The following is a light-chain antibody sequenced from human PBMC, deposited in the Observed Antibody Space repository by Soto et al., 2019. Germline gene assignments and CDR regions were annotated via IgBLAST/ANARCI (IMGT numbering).Light chain of an antibody. V-gene: IGLV2-8*01. CDR2: EVS. J-gene: IGLJ3*02. Sequence: QSALTQPPSASGSPGQSVSISCTGNSSDIGNNNYVSWYQQHPGKAPKLMIYEVSKRPSGVPDRFSGSKSGNTVSLTVSGLQAEDEADYYCRSYGGNWVFGGGTKLTVL. CDR3: RSYGGNWV. CDR1: SSDIGNNNY.